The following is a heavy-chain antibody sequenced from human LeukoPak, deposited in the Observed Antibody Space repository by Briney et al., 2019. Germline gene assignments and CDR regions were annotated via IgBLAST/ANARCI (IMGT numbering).Heavy chain of an antibody. V-gene: IGHV3-30*02. Sequence: GGSLRLSCAASGFTFSSYGIHWVRQAPGKGLEWVAFIRYDGSNKYYADSVKGRFTISRDNSKNTLYLQMNSLRAEDTAVYYCAKDEGVVDGVTPYYYYYMDVWGKGTTVTVSS. CDR2: IRYDGSNK. CDR3: AKDEGVVDGVTPYYYYYMDV. J-gene: IGHJ6*03. D-gene: IGHD2-15*01. CDR1: GFTFSSYG.